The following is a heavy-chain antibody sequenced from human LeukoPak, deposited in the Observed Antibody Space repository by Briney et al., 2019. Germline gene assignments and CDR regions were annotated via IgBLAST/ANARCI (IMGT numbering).Heavy chain of an antibody. V-gene: IGHV3-23*01. D-gene: IGHD1-26*01. J-gene: IGHJ6*02. Sequence: EGSLRLSCAASGFTFSSYAMSWVRQAPGKGLEWVSAISGSGDSTYYADSVKGRFTISRDNSKNTLYLQMNSLRAEDTAVYYCAKAGTEVVGALGVYYYYGMDVWGQGTTVTVSS. CDR2: ISGSGDST. CDR1: GFTFSSYA. CDR3: AKAGTEVVGALGVYYYYGMDV.